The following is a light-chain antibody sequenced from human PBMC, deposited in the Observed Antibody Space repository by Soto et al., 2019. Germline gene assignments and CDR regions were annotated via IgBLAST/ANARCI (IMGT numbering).Light chain of an antibody. CDR1: SSNIGAGYE. V-gene: IGLV1-40*01. J-gene: IGLJ1*01. CDR3: QSYDNSLSGAYV. Sequence: QSVLTQPPSVSGAPGERVTISCTGSSSNIGAGYEVHWYQQLPGTSTKLLIYEDNDRPSGVPDRFSGSKSGTSAALAITGLLAEDEADYYCQSYDNSLSGAYVFGTGTKLTVL. CDR2: EDN.